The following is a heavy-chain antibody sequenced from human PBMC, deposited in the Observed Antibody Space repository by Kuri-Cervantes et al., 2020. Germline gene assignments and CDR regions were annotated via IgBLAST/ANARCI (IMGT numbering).Heavy chain of an antibody. CDR3: TIVRKPLGDAIDI. CDR1: GLSYSRYD. J-gene: IGHJ3*02. Sequence: GGPLRLSCAASGLSYSRYDMHGVRHARGKGLEWVAVISIDGSHKYYGDSVQVRFTISRDNSKHTLYMHMNSLRAEDTAVYYCTIVRKPLGDAIDIWGQGTMVTVSS. CDR2: ISIDGSHK. V-gene: IGHV3-30-3*01. D-gene: IGHD1-14*01.